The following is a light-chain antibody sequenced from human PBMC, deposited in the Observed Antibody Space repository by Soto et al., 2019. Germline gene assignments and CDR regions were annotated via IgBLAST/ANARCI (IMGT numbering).Light chain of an antibody. V-gene: IGKV3-20*01. J-gene: IGKJ1*01. CDR3: QQYGTSSWT. CDR2: GAS. CDR1: QSFSSSY. Sequence: EIVLTQSPGTLSLSPGERATLSCRASQSFSSSYLAWYQQKPGQAPGLLISGASTRATGIPDRFSGSGSGTDFTLTISRLEPEDFAVYYCQQYGTSSWTFGQGTTVEIK.